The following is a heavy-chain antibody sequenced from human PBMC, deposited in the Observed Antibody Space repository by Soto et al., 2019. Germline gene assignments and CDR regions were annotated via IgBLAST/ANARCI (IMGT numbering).Heavy chain of an antibody. V-gene: IGHV1-46*03. CDR2: INPISGST. J-gene: IGHJ4*02. CDR1: GYTFTSYY. Sequence: QVQLVQSGAEVKKPGASVKVSCKAFGYTFTSYYMHWVRQAPGQGLEWMGIINPISGSTTYAQKFQGRVTVTRDTSTSTVYMELSSLRSEDTAVYYCARGVLLWFGELLLSLDYWGQGTLVTVSS. D-gene: IGHD3-10*01. CDR3: ARGVLLWFGELLLSLDY.